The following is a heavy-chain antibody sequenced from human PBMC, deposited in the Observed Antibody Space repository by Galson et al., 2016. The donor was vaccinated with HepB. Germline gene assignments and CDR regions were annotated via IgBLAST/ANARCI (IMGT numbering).Heavy chain of an antibody. CDR1: GFTFSGYA. V-gene: IGHV3-23*01. D-gene: IGHD5-24*01. Sequence: SLRLSCAVSGFTFSGYAMSWVRRAPGKGLEWVSTISANGLSTYYADSVKGRFVISRDNAKNILYAQMNSLRTDDTAVYYCAKMREMATSKRALDYWGQGTLVTVSS. J-gene: IGHJ4*02. CDR2: ISANGLST. CDR3: AKMREMATSKRALDY.